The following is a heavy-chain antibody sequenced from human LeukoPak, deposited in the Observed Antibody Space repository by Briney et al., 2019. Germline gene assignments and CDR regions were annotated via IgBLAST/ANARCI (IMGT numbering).Heavy chain of an antibody. J-gene: IGHJ6*03. V-gene: IGHV4-4*07. CDR1: GGSISGYY. CDR2: IYTSGST. CDR3: ARNGVATLYYYYMDV. D-gene: IGHD5-12*01. Sequence: KPSETLSLTCTVSGGSISGYYWSWIRQPAGKGLEWIGRIYTSGSTNYNPSLKSRVTMSVDTSKNQFSLKLSSVTAADTAVYYCARNGVATLYYYYMDVWGKGTTVTVSS.